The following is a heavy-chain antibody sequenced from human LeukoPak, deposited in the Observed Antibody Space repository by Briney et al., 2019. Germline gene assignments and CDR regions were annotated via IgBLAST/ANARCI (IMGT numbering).Heavy chain of an antibody. CDR1: GFTFSNYY. Sequence: GGSLRLSCVASGFTFSNYYMHWVRQVPGKGPVWVSRISGDGSSILYADSVKGRFTISKDNAKNSLYVQMNSLRADDSAVYYCARSSSGVYIQWGQGTLVTVSS. CDR3: ARSSSGVYIQ. J-gene: IGHJ4*02. D-gene: IGHD2-15*01. V-gene: IGHV3-74*01. CDR2: ISGDGSSI.